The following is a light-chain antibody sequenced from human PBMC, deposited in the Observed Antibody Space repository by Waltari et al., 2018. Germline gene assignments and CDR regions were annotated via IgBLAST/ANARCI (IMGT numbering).Light chain of an antibody. V-gene: IGLV1-40*01. CDR1: SSTIAAAHH. CDR2: GSI. J-gene: IGLJ3*02. CDR3: QSYDISLSGWV. Sequence: SVLTPPPPASPAPGQRVSILCAGTSSTIAAAHHVLWYQQLPGTAPKLLIYGSINRPSGVPDRFSGSRSDTSASLAITGLQAEDEADYYCQSYDISLSGWVFGGGTKLTVL.